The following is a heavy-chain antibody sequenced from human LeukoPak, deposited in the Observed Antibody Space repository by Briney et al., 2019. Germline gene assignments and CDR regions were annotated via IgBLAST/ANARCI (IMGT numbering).Heavy chain of an antibody. D-gene: IGHD1-26*01. Sequence: PSETLSLTCTVSGGSINSYYWSWIRQPAGMGLEWIGRISSSGSTNYNPSLKSRVAMPVDTSKNQFSLKLSSVTAADTAVYYCARGAAGGYHQFDFWGQGTLVTVSS. V-gene: IGHV4-4*07. CDR2: ISSSGST. CDR3: ARGAAGGYHQFDF. CDR1: GGSINSYY. J-gene: IGHJ4*02.